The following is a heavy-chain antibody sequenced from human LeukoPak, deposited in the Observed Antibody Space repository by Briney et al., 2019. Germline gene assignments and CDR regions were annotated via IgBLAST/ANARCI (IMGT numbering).Heavy chain of an antibody. V-gene: IGHV3-48*04. D-gene: IGHD5-18*01. CDR2: ISSSSSTI. CDR1: GFTFSSYS. CDR3: ATTPTGYSYGYGDGY. J-gene: IGHJ4*02. Sequence: PGGSLRLSCAASGFTFSSYSMNWVRQAPGKGLEWVSYISSSSSTIYYADSVKGRFTISRDNAKNSLYLQMNSLRAEDTAVYYCATTPTGYSYGYGDGYWGQGTLVTVSS.